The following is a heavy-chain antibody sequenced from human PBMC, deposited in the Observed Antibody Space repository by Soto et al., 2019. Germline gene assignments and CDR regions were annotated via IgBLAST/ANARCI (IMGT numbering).Heavy chain of an antibody. CDR2: IYYSGST. V-gene: IGHV4-39*01. CDR3: ARPRTGDRYYYGMDV. D-gene: IGHD7-27*01. J-gene: IGHJ6*02. Sequence: QLQLQESGPGLVKPSETLSLTCTVSGGSISSSSYYWGWIRQPPGKGLEWIGSIYYSGSTYYNPSLKSRVTISVDTSKNQFSLKLSSVTAADTAVYYCARPRTGDRYYYGMDVWGQGTTVTVSS. CDR1: GGSISSSSYY.